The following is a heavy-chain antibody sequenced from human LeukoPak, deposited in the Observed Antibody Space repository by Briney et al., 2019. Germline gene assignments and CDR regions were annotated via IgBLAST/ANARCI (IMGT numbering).Heavy chain of an antibody. CDR2: ISSSSSYI. Sequence: GGSLRLFCAASGFNFSSYSMIWAREAPGRSLEWVSYISSSSSYIYYVDQVKGRFTICRDKAKNSLYLQMNDLRAQDRAVFYCSRDKYCTAGVWTNWFVPWGEGTLVTVSS. J-gene: IGHJ5*02. D-gene: IGHD2-8*02. CDR3: SRDKYCTAGVWTNWFVP. CDR1: GFNFSSYS. V-gene: IGHV3-21*06.